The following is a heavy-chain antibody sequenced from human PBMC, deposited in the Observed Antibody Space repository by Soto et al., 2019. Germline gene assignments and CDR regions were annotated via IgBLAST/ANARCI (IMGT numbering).Heavy chain of an antibody. Sequence: QVQLVQPGVDVKKPGASVKVSCKASGYTFGDSGITWVRQAPGQGLEWMGWISVYNDKANYAQKFQSRFTMTTATVSSTAYMEFSSLRSDDMAVYYCARVDIRLDYSTTPFYYWGQGTVGTVSS. CDR2: ISVYNDKA. D-gene: IGHD6-13*01. V-gene: IGHV1-18*03. CDR3: ARVDIRLDYSTTPFYY. J-gene: IGHJ4*02. CDR1: GYTFGDSG.